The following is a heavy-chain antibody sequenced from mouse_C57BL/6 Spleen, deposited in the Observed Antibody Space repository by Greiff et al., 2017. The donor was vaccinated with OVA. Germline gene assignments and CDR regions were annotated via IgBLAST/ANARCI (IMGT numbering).Heavy chain of an antibody. D-gene: IGHD1-1*01. J-gene: IGHJ2*01. CDR3: ARSERVLLLRSFDY. CDR2: IDPSDSYT. V-gene: IGHV1-50*01. Sequence: QVQLQQPGAELVKPGASVKLSCKASGYTFTSYWMQWVKQRPGQGLEWIGEIDPSDSYTNYNQKFKGKATLTVDTSSSTAYMQLSSLTSEDSAVYYCARSERVLLLRSFDYWGENTTLTVSS. CDR1: GYTFTSYW.